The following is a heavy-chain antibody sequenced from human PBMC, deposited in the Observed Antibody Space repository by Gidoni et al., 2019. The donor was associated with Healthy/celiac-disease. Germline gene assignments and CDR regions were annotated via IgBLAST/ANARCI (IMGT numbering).Heavy chain of an antibody. CDR3: ARAGDDFWSGKKRAFDY. CDR2: IYTSGST. CDR1: GGSISSGSYY. V-gene: IGHV4-61*02. Sequence: QVQLQESGPGLVKPSQTLSLTCTVSGGSISSGSYYWSWIRQPAGKGLEWIGRIYTSGSTNYNPSLKSRVTISVDTSKNQFSLKLSSVTAADTAVYYCARAGDDFWSGKKRAFDYWGQGTLVTVSS. D-gene: IGHD3-3*01. J-gene: IGHJ4*02.